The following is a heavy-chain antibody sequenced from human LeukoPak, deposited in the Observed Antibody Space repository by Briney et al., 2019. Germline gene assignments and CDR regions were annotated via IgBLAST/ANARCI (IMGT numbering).Heavy chain of an antibody. D-gene: IGHD3-3*01. CDR3: ARDHVGVVEYYMDV. CDR2: IYHSGST. J-gene: IGHJ6*03. Sequence: PSGTLSLTCAVSGGSISSSNWWSWVRQPPGKGLEWIGEIYHSGSTNYNPSLKSRVTISVDKSKNQFSLKLSSVTAADTAVYYCARDHVGVVEYYMDVWGKGTTVTVSS. V-gene: IGHV4-4*02. CDR1: GGSISSSNW.